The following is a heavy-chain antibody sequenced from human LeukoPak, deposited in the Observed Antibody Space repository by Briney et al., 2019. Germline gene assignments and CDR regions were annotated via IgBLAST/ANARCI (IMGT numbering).Heavy chain of an antibody. Sequence: GASVKVSCKASGGTFSSYAISWVRQAPGQGLEWMGGIIPIFGTANYAQKFQGRVTITADESTSTAYMELSSLRSEDTAVYYCARDFRGYCSGGSCQDAFDIWGQGTMVTVSS. J-gene: IGHJ3*02. D-gene: IGHD2-15*01. CDR2: IIPIFGTA. V-gene: IGHV1-69*13. CDR1: GGTFSSYA. CDR3: ARDFRGYCSGGSCQDAFDI.